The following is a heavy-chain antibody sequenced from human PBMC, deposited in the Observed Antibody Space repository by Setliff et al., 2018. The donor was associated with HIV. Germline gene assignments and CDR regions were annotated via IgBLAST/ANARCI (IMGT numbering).Heavy chain of an antibody. Sequence: PSETLSLTCTVSGGSITSYYWNWIRQSPGKGLEWIGYIFDSGTTKYNPSVTSRVTISVDASKNQFFLQLISVTAADTAVYYCARQGSYNSPLMVWGQGKLVTVSS. D-gene: IGHD3-10*01. CDR1: GGSITSYY. J-gene: IGHJ4*02. V-gene: IGHV4-59*08. CDR2: IFDSGTT. CDR3: ARQGSYNSPLMV.